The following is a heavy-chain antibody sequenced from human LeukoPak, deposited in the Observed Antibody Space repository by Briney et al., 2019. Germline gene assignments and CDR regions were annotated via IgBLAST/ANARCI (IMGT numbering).Heavy chain of an antibody. CDR1: GFTFSSYS. CDR3: ARTVAGSGFDY. V-gene: IGHV3-48*01. Sequence: GGSLRLSCAASGFTFSSYSMNWVRQAPGKGLEWVSYISSISSSTIYYADSGKGRVTISRDNAKNSLYLQMNSLRAEDTAVYYCARTVAGSGFDYWGQGTLVTVSS. J-gene: IGHJ4*02. D-gene: IGHD6-19*01. CDR2: ISSISSSTI.